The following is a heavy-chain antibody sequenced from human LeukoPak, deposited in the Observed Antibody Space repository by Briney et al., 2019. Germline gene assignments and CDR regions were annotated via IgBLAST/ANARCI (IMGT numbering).Heavy chain of an antibody. V-gene: IGHV4-4*07. CDR1: ARSTSTFY. D-gene: IGHD2-15*01. J-gene: IGHJ3*02. Sequence: PSETLSPTSTLAARSTSTFYCGWNRQPAGKGLEWIGHIYTSGSTNYNPSLKSRAAMSVDTSKNHFSLKLSSVTAADTAVYYCARHFDCSGGSCYRFDAFDIWGQGTMVIVSS. CDR3: ARHFDCSGGSCYRFDAFDI. CDR2: IYTSGST.